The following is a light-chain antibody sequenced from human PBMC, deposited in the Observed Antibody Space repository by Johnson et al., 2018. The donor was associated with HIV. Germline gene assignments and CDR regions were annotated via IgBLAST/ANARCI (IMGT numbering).Light chain of an antibody. J-gene: IGLJ1*01. CDR1: SSNIGRNY. Sequence: QSVLTQSPSVSAAPGQKVTISCSGSSSNIGRNYVSWYQQLPGTAPKLLIFDNNKRPSGIPDRFSGSKSGTSATLGITGLQTGDEANYYCGTWDSSMSAVFGSGTKGTVL. CDR2: DNN. CDR3: GTWDSSMSAV. V-gene: IGLV1-51*01.